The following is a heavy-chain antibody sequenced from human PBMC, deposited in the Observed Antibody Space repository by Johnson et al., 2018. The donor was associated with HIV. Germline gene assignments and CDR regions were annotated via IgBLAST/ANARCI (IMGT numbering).Heavy chain of an antibody. D-gene: IGHD7-27*01. CDR2: ISWNSGNI. CDR3: AIDLDWGRQSGAFDI. J-gene: IGHJ3*02. CDR1: GFTFDDYA. Sequence: EVQLLESGGGVVRPGGSLRLSCVASGFTFDDYAMHWVRQAPGKGLEWVSGISWNSGNIGYADSVKGRFTISRDNAKNSLYLQMNSLRAEDTALYYCAIDLDWGRQSGAFDIWGQGTMVTVSS. V-gene: IGHV3-9*01.